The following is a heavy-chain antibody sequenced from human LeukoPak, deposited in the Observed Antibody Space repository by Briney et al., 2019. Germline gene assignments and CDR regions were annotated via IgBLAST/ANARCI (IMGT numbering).Heavy chain of an antibody. V-gene: IGHV4-34*01. Sequence: SETLSLTCAVDGGSFSGYYWSWIRQPPGKGLEWIGEINHSGSTNYNPSLKSRVTISVDTSKNQYSLKLSSVTAADTAVYYCARDLADYGEPFDYWGQGTLVTVSS. CDR2: INHSGST. J-gene: IGHJ4*02. D-gene: IGHD4-17*01. CDR3: ARDLADYGEPFDY. CDR1: GGSFSGYY.